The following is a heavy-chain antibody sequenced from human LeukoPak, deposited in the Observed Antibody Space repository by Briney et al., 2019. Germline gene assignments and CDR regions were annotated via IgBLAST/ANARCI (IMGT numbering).Heavy chain of an antibody. CDR3: AKDREDIAAAGVGGERDY. V-gene: IGHV3-23*01. CDR1: GFTFSSYA. D-gene: IGHD6-13*01. CDR2: ISGSGGST. J-gene: IGHJ4*02. Sequence: GGSLRLSCAASGFTFSSYAMSWVRQAPGKGLEWVSHISGSGGSTYYADSVKGRFTISRDNYKNTLYLQMNSLRAEDTAVYYCAKDREDIAAAGVGGERDYWGQGTLVTVSS.